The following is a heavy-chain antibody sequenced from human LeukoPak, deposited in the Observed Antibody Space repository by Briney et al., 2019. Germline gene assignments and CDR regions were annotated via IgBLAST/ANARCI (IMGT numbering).Heavy chain of an antibody. D-gene: IGHD6-13*01. Sequence: ASVKVSCKASGYFFTTFYLHWVRQAPGQGLEWMGCINPNSGRTNFPQKFQGRVTMTRDTSINTVYMELTSLQSDDTAVYYCSRVGRSRSNYYMDVWGEGTTVTISS. V-gene: IGHV1-2*02. CDR1: GYFFTTFY. CDR2: INPNSGRT. CDR3: SRVGRSRSNYYMDV. J-gene: IGHJ6*03.